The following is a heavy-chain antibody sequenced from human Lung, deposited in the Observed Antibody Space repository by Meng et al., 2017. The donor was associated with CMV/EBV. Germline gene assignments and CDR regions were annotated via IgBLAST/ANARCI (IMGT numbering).Heavy chain of an antibody. CDR2: ISTSGTYI. Sequence: CVASGLSFRYHSMNWVRQAPGKGLEWVSSISTSGTYIYYADTVKGRFTISRDNAKDSLYLQLNSLRADDTAVYYCARMSHYGDPYDYWGQGTLVTVSS. CDR1: GLSFRYHS. D-gene: IGHD4-17*01. J-gene: IGHJ4*02. CDR3: ARMSHYGDPYDY. V-gene: IGHV3-21*01.